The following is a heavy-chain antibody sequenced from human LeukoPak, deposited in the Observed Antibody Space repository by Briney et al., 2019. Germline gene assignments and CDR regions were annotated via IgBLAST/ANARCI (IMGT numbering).Heavy chain of an antibody. CDR1: GGSISSYY. CDR2: IYTSGST. CDR3: ARVIAAAAGPRYYYYYMDV. Sequence: PSETLSLTCTVSGGSISSYYWSWIRQPAGKGLEWIGRIYTSGSTNYNPSLKSRVTISVDTSKNQFSLKLSSVTAADTAVYYCARVIAAAAGPRYYYYYMDVWGKGTTVTVSS. V-gene: IGHV4-4*07. J-gene: IGHJ6*03. D-gene: IGHD6-13*01.